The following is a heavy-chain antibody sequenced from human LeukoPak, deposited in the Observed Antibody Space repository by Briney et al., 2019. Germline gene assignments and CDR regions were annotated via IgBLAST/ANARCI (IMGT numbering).Heavy chain of an antibody. Sequence: GASVKVSCKASGYIFTASYIHWVRQAPGQGPEWMGWINPDSGGTKFAQKLRGRVTLTRDTSISAAYMELNRLTSDDTAIYYCARGDVGDLQWLLAGNWLDPWGQGTLVTVSS. CDR1: GYIFTASY. CDR2: INPDSGGT. D-gene: IGHD3-22*01. V-gene: IGHV1-2*02. J-gene: IGHJ5*02. CDR3: ARGDVGDLQWLLAGNWLDP.